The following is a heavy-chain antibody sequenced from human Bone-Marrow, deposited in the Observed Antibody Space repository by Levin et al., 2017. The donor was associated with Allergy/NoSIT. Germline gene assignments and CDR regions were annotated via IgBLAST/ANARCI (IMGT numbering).Heavy chain of an antibody. V-gene: IGHV4-39*07. J-gene: IGHJ4*02. CDR2: IYYSGST. CDR3: ARDPPRRDYYDSSGYDY. Sequence: SQTLSLTCTVSGGSISSSSYYWGWIRQPPGKGLEWIGSIYYSGSTYYNPSLKSRVTISVDTSKNQFSLKLSSVTAADTAVYYCARDPPRRDYYDSSGYDYWGQGTLVTVSS. CDR1: GGSISSSSYY. D-gene: IGHD3-22*01.